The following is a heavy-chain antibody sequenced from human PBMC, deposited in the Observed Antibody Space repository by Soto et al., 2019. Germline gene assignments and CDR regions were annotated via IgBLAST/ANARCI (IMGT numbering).Heavy chain of an antibody. CDR2: IYPGDSDT. CDR3: AKNSGSYRVAFDM. V-gene: IGHV5-51*01. J-gene: IGHJ3*02. CDR1: GYSFTSYW. Sequence: GESLKISCKGSGYSFTSYWIGWVRQMPGKGLEWMGIIYPGDSDTRYSPSFQGQVTISADKSISTAYLQWSSLKASDTAMYYWAKNSGSYRVAFDMWGQGTRVTVSS. D-gene: IGHD1-26*01.